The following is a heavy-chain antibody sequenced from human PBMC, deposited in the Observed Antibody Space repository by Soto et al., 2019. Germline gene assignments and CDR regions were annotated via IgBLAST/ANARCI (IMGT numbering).Heavy chain of an antibody. Sequence: EVQLVETGGGLVPPGGSLRLSCAASGFTVSSNYMSWVRQAPGKGLEWVAVIYSGGSTYYADSVKGIFTISRDNSKNTLYLHMNSLRAEDTAVYYCARDSLLGPPNYYHYNMDVWGKGTTVTVSS. CDR2: IYSGGST. J-gene: IGHJ6*03. V-gene: IGHV3-66*01. D-gene: IGHD3-3*02. CDR3: ARDSLLGPPNYYHYNMDV. CDR1: GFTVSSNY.